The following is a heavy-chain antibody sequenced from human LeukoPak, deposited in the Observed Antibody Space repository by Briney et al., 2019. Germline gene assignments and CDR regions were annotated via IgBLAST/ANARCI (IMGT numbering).Heavy chain of an antibody. Sequence: SETLSLTCTVSGGSISSSSYYWGWIRQPPGKGLEWIGSIYYSGSTYCNPSLKSRVTISVDTSKNQFSLKLSSVTAADTAVYYCARQYNGVCSAWGQGTLVTVSS. D-gene: IGHD2-8*01. CDR3: ARQYNGVCSA. V-gene: IGHV4-39*01. CDR1: GGSISSSSYY. J-gene: IGHJ4*02. CDR2: IYYSGST.